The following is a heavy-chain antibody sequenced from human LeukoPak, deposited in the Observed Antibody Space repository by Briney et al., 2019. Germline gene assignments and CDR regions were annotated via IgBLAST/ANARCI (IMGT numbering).Heavy chain of an antibody. CDR1: GYTFTSYG. D-gene: IGHD6-13*01. CDR3: ARRIAAAGTFDY. Sequence: ASVKVSCKASGYTFTSYGISWVRQAPGQGLEWEGWISAYNGNTNYAQKLQGRVTMTTDTSMSTAYMELRRLRYDDTDVYYCARRIAAAGTFDYWGQGTLVTVSS. J-gene: IGHJ4*02. CDR2: ISAYNGNT. V-gene: IGHV1-18*01.